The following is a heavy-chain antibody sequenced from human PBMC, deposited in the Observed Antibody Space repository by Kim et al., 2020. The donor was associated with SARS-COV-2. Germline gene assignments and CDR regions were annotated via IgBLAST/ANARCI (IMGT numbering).Heavy chain of an antibody. Sequence: SETLSLTCAVYGGSFSGYYWSWIRQPPGKGLEWIGEINHSGSTNYNPSLKSRVTISVDTSKNQFSLKLSSVTAADTAVYYCARGLWFGELLQDAFDIWGQGTMVTVSS. CDR1: GGSFSGYY. J-gene: IGHJ3*02. V-gene: IGHV4-34*01. CDR2: INHSGST. D-gene: IGHD3-10*01. CDR3: ARGLWFGELLQDAFDI.